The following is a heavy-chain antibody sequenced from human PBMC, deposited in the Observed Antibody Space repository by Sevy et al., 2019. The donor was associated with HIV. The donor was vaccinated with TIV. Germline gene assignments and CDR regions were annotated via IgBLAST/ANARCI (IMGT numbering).Heavy chain of an antibody. CDR1: GYSISSGYY. J-gene: IGHJ5*02. D-gene: IGHD3-22*01. V-gene: IGHV4-38-2*01. Sequence: SETLSLTCAVSGYSISSGYYGGWIRQPPGKGLEWIGSIYHSGSTYYNPSLKSRVTISVDTSKNQFSLKLSSVTAADTAVYYCARVDYYDSSGYYSAWGQGTLVTVSS. CDR2: IYHSGST. CDR3: ARVDYYDSSGYYSA.